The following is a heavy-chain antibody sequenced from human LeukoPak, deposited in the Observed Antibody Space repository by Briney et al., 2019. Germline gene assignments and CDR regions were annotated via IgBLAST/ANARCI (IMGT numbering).Heavy chain of an antibody. D-gene: IGHD2-15*01. CDR1: GFTFTTHW. CDR2: INSDGSST. J-gene: IGHJ3*02. CDR3: ARGRPRGGFDI. Sequence: GGSLRLSCGASGFTFTTHWIHWVRQAPGKGLVWVSRINSDGSSTSYADSVKGRFTISRDNAKNTLYLQMNSLRAEDTAVYYCARGRPRGGFDIWGQGTMVTVSS. V-gene: IGHV3-74*01.